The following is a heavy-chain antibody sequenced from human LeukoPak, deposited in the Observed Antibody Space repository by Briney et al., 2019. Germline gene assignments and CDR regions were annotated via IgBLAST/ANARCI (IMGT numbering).Heavy chain of an antibody. CDR1: GYSISSGYY. J-gene: IGHJ4*02. V-gene: IGHV4-38-2*02. CDR3: AQFDSGGYYSTY. Sequence: SVTLSLTCTISGYSISSGYYWGWLRQPPGKGLEWIGSRYHRGSTYYNPSLKSRVTISVDTSKNQFSLNLTSVTAADTAVYYCAQFDSGGYYSTYWGQGTLVTVSS. D-gene: IGHD3-22*01. CDR2: RYHRGST.